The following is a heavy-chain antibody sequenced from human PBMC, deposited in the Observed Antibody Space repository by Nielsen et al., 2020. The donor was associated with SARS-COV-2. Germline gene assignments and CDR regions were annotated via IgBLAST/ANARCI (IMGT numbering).Heavy chain of an antibody. CDR2: INPSGGST. D-gene: IGHD4-11*01. CDR3: ATADYSNYVGWFDP. V-gene: IGHV1-46*01. Sequence: ASVKVSCKASGYTFTSYYMHWVRQAPGQGLEWMGIINPSGGSTSYAQKFQGRVTMTEDTSTDTAYMELSSLRSEDTAVYYCATADYSNYVGWFDPWGQGTLVTVSS. J-gene: IGHJ5*02. CDR1: GYTFTSYY.